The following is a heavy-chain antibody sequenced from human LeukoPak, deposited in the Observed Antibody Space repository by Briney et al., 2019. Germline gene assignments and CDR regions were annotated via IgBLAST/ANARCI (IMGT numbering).Heavy chain of an antibody. Sequence: QAGGSLRLSCAASGFTFSSYGMHWVRQAPGKGLEWVAFIRYDGSNKYYADSVKGRFTISRDNSKNTLYLQMNSLRAEDTAVYYCAKAGDSSGYYYYWGQGTLVTVSS. CDR2: IRYDGSNK. CDR3: AKAGDSSGYYYY. D-gene: IGHD3-22*01. CDR1: GFTFSSYG. J-gene: IGHJ4*02. V-gene: IGHV3-30*02.